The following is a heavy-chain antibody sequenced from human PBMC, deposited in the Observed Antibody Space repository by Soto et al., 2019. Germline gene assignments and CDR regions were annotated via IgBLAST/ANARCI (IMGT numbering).Heavy chain of an antibody. Sequence: GRSLRLSCARPGFPVSNHPMHWVRQTKGKGLEWVALLSFDGAHEYYADSVKGRFTISRDNTNNMLFLQMNSLRPEDTAVYYCARDPGVGYCSGGSCYVPAFWGQGSLVTVSS. CDR2: LSFDGAHE. V-gene: IGHV3-30-3*01. J-gene: IGHJ4*02. CDR1: GFPVSNHP. CDR3: ARDPGVGYCSGGSCYVPAF. D-gene: IGHD2-15*01.